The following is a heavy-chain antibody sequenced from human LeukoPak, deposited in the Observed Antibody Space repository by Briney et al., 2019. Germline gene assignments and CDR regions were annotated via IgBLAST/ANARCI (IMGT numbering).Heavy chain of an antibody. J-gene: IGHJ3*02. D-gene: IGHD3-22*01. CDR2: IYYSGST. CDR3: ARHRLEYYYDSSGYYWDAFDI. CDR1: GGSISSYY. V-gene: IGHV4-59*08. Sequence: PSETLSLTCTVSGGSISSYYWSWIRQPPGKGLEWIGYIYYSGSTNYNPSLKSRVTISVDTSKNQLSLKLSSVTAADTAVYYCARHRLEYYYDSSGYYWDAFDIWGQGTMVTVSS.